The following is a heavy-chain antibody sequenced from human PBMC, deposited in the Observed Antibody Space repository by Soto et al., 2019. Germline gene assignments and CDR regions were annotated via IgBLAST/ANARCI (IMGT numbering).Heavy chain of an antibody. V-gene: IGHV4-39*01. J-gene: IGHJ6*02. Sequence: QLQLQESGPGLVKPSETLSLTCTVSGGSISSSSYYWGWIRQPPGKGLEWIGSIYYSGSTYYNPSLNRRVTISGDTSKNQFSLKLSSVTAADTAVYYCARPGTIFGDPYSYGMDVWGQGTTVTVSS. D-gene: IGHD3-3*01. CDR3: ARPGTIFGDPYSYGMDV. CDR2: IYYSGST. CDR1: GGSISSSSYY.